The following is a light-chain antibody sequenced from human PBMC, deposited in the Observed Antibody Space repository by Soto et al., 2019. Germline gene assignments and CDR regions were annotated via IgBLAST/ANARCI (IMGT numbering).Light chain of an antibody. CDR3: QQRSNWPRT. Sequence: EIVLTQSPATLSLSPGERATLSCRASQTVSSYLAWYQQKPGQAPRLLIYDASNRATGIPARFRASGSGTDFTLTISSLEPEDFAIYYCQQRSNWPRTFGQGTKVEI. CDR1: QTVSSY. J-gene: IGKJ1*01. CDR2: DAS. V-gene: IGKV3-11*01.